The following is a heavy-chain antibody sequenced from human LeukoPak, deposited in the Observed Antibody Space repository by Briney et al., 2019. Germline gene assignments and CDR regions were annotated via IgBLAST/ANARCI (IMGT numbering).Heavy chain of an antibody. CDR1: GGSISSGSYY. CDR3: ARDQGSLWFGELYYFDY. J-gene: IGHJ4*02. Sequence: PSQTLSLTXTVSGGSISSGSYYWSGIRQPAGKGLEWIGRIYTSGSTNYNPSLKSRVTISVDTSKNQFSLKLSSVTAADTAVYYCARDQGSLWFGELYYFDYWGQGTLVTVSS. CDR2: IYTSGST. D-gene: IGHD3-10*01. V-gene: IGHV4-61*02.